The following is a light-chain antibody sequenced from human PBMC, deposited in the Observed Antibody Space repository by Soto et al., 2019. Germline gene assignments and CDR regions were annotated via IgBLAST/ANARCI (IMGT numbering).Light chain of an antibody. CDR1: SSNVGTYDL. V-gene: IGLV2-23*01. J-gene: IGLJ2*01. CDR3: CSFAVGVALV. CDR2: EGT. Sequence: QSALTQPASVSASPGQSITISCTGTSSNVGTYDLVSWYQHHPDKAPKLIIYEGTKRPSGISSRFTGSKSGNTASLTISGLQAEDDADYYCCSFAVGVALVFGGGTKLTVL.